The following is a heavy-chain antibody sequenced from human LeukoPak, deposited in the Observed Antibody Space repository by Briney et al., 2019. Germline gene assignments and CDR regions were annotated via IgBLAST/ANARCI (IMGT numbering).Heavy chain of an antibody. D-gene: IGHD3-22*01. CDR2: ISSSSSYI. Sequence: PGGSLRLSCAASGVTFSSYSMNWVRQAPGKGLEWVSSISSSSSYIYYADSVKGRFTISRDNAKNSLYLQMNSLRAEDTAVYYCARPQAGASGYYDAFDIWGQGTMVTVSS. CDR3: ARPQAGASGYYDAFDI. V-gene: IGHV3-21*01. J-gene: IGHJ3*02. CDR1: GVTFSSYS.